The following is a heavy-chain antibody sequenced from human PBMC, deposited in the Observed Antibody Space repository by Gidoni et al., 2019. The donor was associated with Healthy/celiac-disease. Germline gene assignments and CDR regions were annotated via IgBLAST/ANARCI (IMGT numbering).Heavy chain of an antibody. J-gene: IGHJ4*02. V-gene: IGHV1-69*01. Sequence: QGQLVQSGAEVTKPGVSVKVSCEAPGGALSSYAISWVRQAPGQGLVWMGGIIPIFGTANYAQKFQGRVTITADESTSTAYMELSSLRSEDTAVYYCAREFGITGTTGPRFDYWGQGTLVTVSS. CDR3: AREFGITGTTGPRFDY. CDR1: GGALSSYA. CDR2: IIPIFGTA. D-gene: IGHD1-20*01.